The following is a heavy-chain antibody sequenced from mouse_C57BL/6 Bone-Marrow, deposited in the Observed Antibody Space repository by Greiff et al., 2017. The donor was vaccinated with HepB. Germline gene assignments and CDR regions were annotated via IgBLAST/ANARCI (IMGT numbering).Heavy chain of an antibody. CDR1: GYTFTDYN. J-gene: IGHJ1*03. CDR2: INPNNGGT. CDR3: ASDGYDRYFEV. V-gene: IGHV1-22*01. D-gene: IGHD2-2*01. Sequence: EVQLQQSGPELVKPGASVKMSCKASGYTFTDYNMHWVKQSHGKSLEWIGYINPNNGGTSYNQKFKGKATLTVNKSSSTAYMELRSLTSEDPAVYYGASDGYDRYFEVWGRGTTVTVSS.